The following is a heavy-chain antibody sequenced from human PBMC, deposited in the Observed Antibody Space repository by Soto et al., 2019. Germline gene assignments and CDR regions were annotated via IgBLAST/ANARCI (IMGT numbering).Heavy chain of an antibody. J-gene: IGHJ4*02. CDR2: IYHSGST. D-gene: IGHD5-18*01. CDR1: GGSIRSNKW. V-gene: IGHV4-4*02. Sequence: QVQLQESGPGLVKPSGTLSLTCGGSGGSIRSNKWWSCVRQPPGKGLEWIGEIYHSGSTNYNPSLKSRVTISVDKSKNQFSLNLNSVTAADTAVYYCARWGDWMQQVLWGQGTLVTVSS. CDR3: ARWGDWMQQVL.